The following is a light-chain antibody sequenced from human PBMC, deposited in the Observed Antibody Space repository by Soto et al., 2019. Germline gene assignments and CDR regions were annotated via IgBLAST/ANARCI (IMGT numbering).Light chain of an antibody. V-gene: IGLV2-14*01. CDR2: EVS. Sequence: QSVLTQPASVSGSPGQSITISCTGTSSDVGGYNYVSWYQQHTGKAPKLMIYEVSNRPSGVSNRFSGSKSGNTASLTISGLQAEDEADYYCSSYTSSSTLVVFGGGPKLTVL. CDR1: SSDVGGYNY. CDR3: SSYTSSSTLVV. J-gene: IGLJ2*01.